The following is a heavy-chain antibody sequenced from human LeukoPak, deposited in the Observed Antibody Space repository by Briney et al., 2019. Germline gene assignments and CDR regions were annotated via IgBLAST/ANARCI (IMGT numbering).Heavy chain of an antibody. J-gene: IGHJ3*02. D-gene: IGHD2-15*01. V-gene: IGHV4-59*01. CDR3: ASATWSRPGFDI. CDR2: IYYTGTT. Sequence: PAVTLSLTCTVSGDSISTYYWNWIRQPPGKGLEWIGYIYYTGTTNYNPSLKSRVTISVDTSKNQFSLKLRSVTAADTAMYYCASATWSRPGFDIWGQGTMVTVSS. CDR1: GDSISTYY.